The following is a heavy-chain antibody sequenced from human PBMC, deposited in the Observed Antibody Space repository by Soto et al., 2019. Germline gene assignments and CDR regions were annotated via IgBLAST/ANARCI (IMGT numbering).Heavy chain of an antibody. D-gene: IGHD6-19*01. CDR3: ARVTSGWYYYGMDV. CDR2: ISSSSSTI. Sequence: PGGSLRLSCAASGFTFSSYSMNWVRQAPGKGLEWVSYISSSSSTIYCADSVKGRFTISRDNAKNSLYLQMNSLRDEDTAVYYCARVTSGWYYYGMDVWGQGTTVTVSS. J-gene: IGHJ6*02. V-gene: IGHV3-48*02. CDR1: GFTFSSYS.